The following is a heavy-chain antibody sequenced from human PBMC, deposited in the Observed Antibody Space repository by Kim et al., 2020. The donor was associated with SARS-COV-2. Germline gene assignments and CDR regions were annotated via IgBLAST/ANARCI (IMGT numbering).Heavy chain of an antibody. CDR3: AKDIYQRSSWSNCYHYYGMDV. CDR1: GFTFDDYA. Sequence: GGSLRLSCAASGFTFDDYAMHWVRQAPGKGLEWVSGISWNSGSIGYTDSVKGRFTISRDNAKNSLYLQMNSLRPEDTALYYCAKDIYQRSSWSNCYHYYGMDVWGQGTTVTVSS. D-gene: IGHD6-13*01. J-gene: IGHJ6*02. CDR2: ISWNSGSI. V-gene: IGHV3-9*01.